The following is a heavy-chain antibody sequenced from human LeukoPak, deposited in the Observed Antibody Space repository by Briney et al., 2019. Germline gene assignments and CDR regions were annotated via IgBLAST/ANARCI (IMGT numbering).Heavy chain of an antibody. J-gene: IGHJ4*02. Sequence: GESLKISCKGSGYSFTNYWIGWVRQMPGKGLEWMGIIYPGDSDTRYSPSFQGQVTISADKSISTAYLQWSSLKASDTAMYYCARYGIRGSTDEHQMLPFDYWGQGTLVTVSS. V-gene: IGHV5-51*01. CDR3: ARYGIRGSTDEHQMLPFDY. D-gene: IGHD2-15*01. CDR2: IYPGDSDT. CDR1: GYSFTNYW.